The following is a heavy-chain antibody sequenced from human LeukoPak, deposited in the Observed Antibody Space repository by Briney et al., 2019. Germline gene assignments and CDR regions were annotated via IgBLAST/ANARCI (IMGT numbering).Heavy chain of an antibody. CDR2: INPNSGGT. V-gene: IGHV1-2*06. CDR3: ARVRGYSGYDSGSRWFDP. CDR1: GYTFTGYY. D-gene: IGHD5-12*01. Sequence: ASVKVSCKASGYTFTGYYMHWVRQAPGQGLEWMGRINPNSGGTNYAQKFQGRVTMTRDTSISTAYMELSRLRSDDTAVYYCARVRGYSGYDSGSRWFDPWAREPWSPSPQ. J-gene: IGHJ5*02.